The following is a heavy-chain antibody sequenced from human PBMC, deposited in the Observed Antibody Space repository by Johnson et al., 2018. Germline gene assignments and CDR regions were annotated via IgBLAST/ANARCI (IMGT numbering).Heavy chain of an antibody. CDR1: GGSFSDYS. V-gene: IGHV4-34*01. CDR3: ARGQGTMDV. CDR2: INHSGST. Sequence: QVQLQQWGAGLLKXSETLSLTCAVYGGSFSDYSWNWIRQPPGKGLEWIGEINHSGSTPYNPSLKSQIPISVDTSNKQFSLKFSSVTAADTAMYYGARGQGTMDVWGKGTTVTVSS. D-gene: IGHD1/OR15-1a*01. J-gene: IGHJ6*04.